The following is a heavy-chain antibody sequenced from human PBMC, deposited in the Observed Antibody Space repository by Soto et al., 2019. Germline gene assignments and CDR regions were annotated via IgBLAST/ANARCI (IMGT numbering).Heavy chain of an antibody. CDR1: GGSISSGGYA. V-gene: IGHV4-30-2*01. CDR2: IYQSGST. CDR3: ARSYSGGDAYFDY. Sequence: PSETLSLTCAVSGGSISSGGYAWAWIRQPPGKGLEWVGYIYQSGSTYYNPSLKSRVTIAADRSKNQFSLNLASVTAADTAVYYCARSYSGGDAYFDYWGQGXVVTVYS. D-gene: IGHD2-21*02. J-gene: IGHJ4*02.